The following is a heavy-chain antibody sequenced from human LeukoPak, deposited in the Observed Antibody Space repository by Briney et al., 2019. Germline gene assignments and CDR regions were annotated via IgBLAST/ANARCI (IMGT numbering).Heavy chain of an antibody. CDR2: IYSGGST. Sequence: GGSLRLSCAASGFTVSSSYMSWVRQAPGKGLEWVSVIYSGGSTYYADSVKGRFTISRDNSKNTLYLQMNSLRAEDTAVYYCARAFGPVTTGLAFDYWGQGTLVTVSS. CDR3: ARAFGPVTTGLAFDY. V-gene: IGHV3-66*01. D-gene: IGHD4-17*01. J-gene: IGHJ4*02. CDR1: GFTVSSSY.